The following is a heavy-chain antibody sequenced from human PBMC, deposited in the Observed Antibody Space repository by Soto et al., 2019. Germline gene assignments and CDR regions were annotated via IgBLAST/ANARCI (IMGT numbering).Heavy chain of an antibody. Sequence: GGSLRLSCAASGFTFSSYSMNWVRQAPGKGLEWVSSISSSSSYIYYADSVKGRFTISRDNAKNSLYQQMNSLRAEDTAVYYCARDPPPLDYDFWSGYYTPADYYYGMDVWGQGTTVTV. V-gene: IGHV3-21*01. CDR2: ISSSSSYI. CDR1: GFTFSSYS. D-gene: IGHD3-3*01. J-gene: IGHJ6*02. CDR3: ARDPPPLDYDFWSGYYTPADYYYGMDV.